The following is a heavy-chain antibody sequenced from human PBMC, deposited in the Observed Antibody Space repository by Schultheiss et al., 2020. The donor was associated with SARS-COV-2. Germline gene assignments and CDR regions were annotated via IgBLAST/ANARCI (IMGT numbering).Heavy chain of an antibody. CDR2: IYYSGST. V-gene: IGHV4-39*07. J-gene: IGHJ6*02. CDR1: GGSISSGGYY. Sequence: SETLSLTCTVSGGSISSGGYYWSWIRQHPGKGLEWIGSIYYSGSTYYNPSLKSRVTISVDTSKNQFSLKLSSVTAADTAVYYCARTVPLTGDWVGGDYYYGMDVWGQGTTVTVSS. D-gene: IGHD7-27*01. CDR3: ARTVPLTGDWVGGDYYYGMDV.